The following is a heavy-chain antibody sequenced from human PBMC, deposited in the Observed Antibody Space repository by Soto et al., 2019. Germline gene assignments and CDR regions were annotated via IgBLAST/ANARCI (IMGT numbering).Heavy chain of an antibody. CDR3: ARHWDWGYYGSGSYLVYYMDV. D-gene: IGHD3-10*01. CDR1: GGSISSYY. CDR2: IYYSGST. J-gene: IGHJ6*03. V-gene: IGHV4-59*08. Sequence: SETLSLTCTVSGGSISSYYWSWIRQPPGKGLEWIGYIYYSGSTNYNPSLKSRVTISVDTSKNQFSLKLSSVTAADTAVYYCARHWDWGYYGSGSYLVYYMDVWGKGTTVTVSS.